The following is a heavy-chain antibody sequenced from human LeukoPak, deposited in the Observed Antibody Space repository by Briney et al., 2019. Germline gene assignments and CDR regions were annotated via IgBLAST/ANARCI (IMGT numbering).Heavy chain of an antibody. Sequence: GASLRLSCAASGFTFSSYGMRWVRQAPGKGLEWVAVIWYDGSNKYYADSVRGRFTISRDNSKNTLYLQMNSLRAEDTAVYYCAKASGEMSGSLNCWGQGSLVTVSS. CDR2: IWYDGSNK. J-gene: IGHJ4*02. V-gene: IGHV3-33*06. CDR1: GFTFSSYG. D-gene: IGHD5-24*01. CDR3: AKASGEMSGSLNC.